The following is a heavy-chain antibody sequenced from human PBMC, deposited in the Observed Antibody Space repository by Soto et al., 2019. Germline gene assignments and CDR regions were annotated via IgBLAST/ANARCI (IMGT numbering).Heavy chain of an antibody. Sequence: EVQLLESGGGLVQRGGSLRLSCAASKFTFSTYAMTWVRQAPGKGLEWVSDISGSGDNTYYADSVKGRFTFSRDNSRNTLYLHMNSLRAEDTAVYYCARLYYYDSTGYFRHFDYWGQGTLVTVSS. J-gene: IGHJ4*02. CDR3: ARLYYYDSTGYFRHFDY. D-gene: IGHD3-22*01. CDR2: ISGSGDNT. CDR1: KFTFSTYA. V-gene: IGHV3-23*01.